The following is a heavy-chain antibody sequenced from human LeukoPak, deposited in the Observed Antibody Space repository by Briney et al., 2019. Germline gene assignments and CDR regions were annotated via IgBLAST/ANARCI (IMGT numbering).Heavy chain of an antibody. CDR2: ISYDGSNK. CDR1: GFTFSSYG. D-gene: IGHD3-10*01. V-gene: IGHV3-30*03. J-gene: IGHJ2*01. Sequence: PGGSLRLSCAASGFTFSSYGMHWVRQAPGKGLEWVAVISYDGSNKYYADSVKGRFTISRDNSRNTLYLQMNSLRAEDTAVYYCAREDGGSYWYFDLWGRGTLVTVSS. CDR3: AREDGGSYWYFDL.